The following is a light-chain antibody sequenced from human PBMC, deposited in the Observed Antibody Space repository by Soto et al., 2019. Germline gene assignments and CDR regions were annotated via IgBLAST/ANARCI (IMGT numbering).Light chain of an antibody. J-gene: IGLJ2*01. CDR3: RSYTTSTTGV. CDR2: DVS. CDR1: SSDVGAYNF. V-gene: IGLV2-14*03. Sequence: QSVLTQPASVSGSPGQSITISCTGTSSDVGAYNFVSWYQQHPGKAPKLMIYDVSKRPSGVSNRFSGSKSGNTASLTISGLQAEDEADYYCRSYTTSTTGVFGGGTKVTVL.